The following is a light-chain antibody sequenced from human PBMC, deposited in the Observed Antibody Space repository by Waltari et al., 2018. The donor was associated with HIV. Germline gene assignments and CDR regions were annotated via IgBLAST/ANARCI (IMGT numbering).Light chain of an antibody. Sequence: QSALTQPASVSGSPGQSVTISCTGTTSDFGLYDSVSWYQQHPGNVPNFFISEVPPRPSGVPHRFSGSRSGNTASLTISGLQAEDEAFYYCSTHTTNDTLIFGGGTKLTVL. CDR1: TSDFGLYDS. V-gene: IGLV2-14*03. CDR2: EVP. CDR3: STHTTNDTLI. J-gene: IGLJ2*01.